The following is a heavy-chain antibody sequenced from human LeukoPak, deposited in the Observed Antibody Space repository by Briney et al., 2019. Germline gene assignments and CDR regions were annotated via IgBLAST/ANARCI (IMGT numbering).Heavy chain of an antibody. V-gene: IGHV4-4*07. CDR1: GDXISSNY. CDR3: ARGYYYGSGSPQFDY. CDR2: IYTSGYT. Sequence: SETLSLTCTVSGDXISSNYCSWIRQPAGKGLEWIGRIYTSGYTNYNPSLKSRVAMSLDTSKNQFSLKLSSVTAADTAVYYCARGYYYGSGSPQFDYWGQGTLVTVSS. D-gene: IGHD3-10*01. J-gene: IGHJ4*02.